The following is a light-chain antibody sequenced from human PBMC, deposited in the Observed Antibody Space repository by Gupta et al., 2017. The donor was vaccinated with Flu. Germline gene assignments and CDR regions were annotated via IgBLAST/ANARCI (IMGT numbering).Light chain of an antibody. CDR3: QQYNNWPPWT. Sequence: GERATLSCRASQSVSSNLAWYQQKPGQAPRLLIYGASTRATGIPARFSGSGSGTEFTLTISSRQSEDFAVYYCQQYNNWPPWTFGQGTKVEIK. CDR2: GAS. V-gene: IGKV3-15*01. J-gene: IGKJ1*01. CDR1: QSVSSN.